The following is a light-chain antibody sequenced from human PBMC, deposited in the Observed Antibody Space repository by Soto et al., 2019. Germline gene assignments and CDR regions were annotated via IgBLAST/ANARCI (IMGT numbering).Light chain of an antibody. V-gene: IGKV3-15*01. CDR2: GAS. Sequence: EIVMTQSPATLSVSPGERATLSCRASQSVGSNLAWYQQKPGQAPRLLIYGASTRATGIPARFSGSGSGTEFTLTISSLQSEDFAIYFCQQYNYWPPDRTFGQGTKVEIK. CDR1: QSVGSN. J-gene: IGKJ1*01. CDR3: QQYNYWPPDRT.